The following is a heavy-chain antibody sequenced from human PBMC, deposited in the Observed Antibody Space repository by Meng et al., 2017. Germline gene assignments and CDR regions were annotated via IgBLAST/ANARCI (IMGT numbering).Heavy chain of an antibody. J-gene: IGHJ4*02. Sequence: QGRLVQSGADVKKPGASVKVSCKPSGYHFPDYYIHWVRQAPGQGLEWMGRIDPKNGDTHYAQKFQGRVTMTGDTSISTAYMDLSGLRSDDTAVYYCARDEDISAAGKLFGDYWGQGTLVTVSS. D-gene: IGHD6-13*01. CDR3: ARDEDISAAGKLFGDY. CDR2: IDPKNGDT. CDR1: GYHFPDYY. V-gene: IGHV1-2*06.